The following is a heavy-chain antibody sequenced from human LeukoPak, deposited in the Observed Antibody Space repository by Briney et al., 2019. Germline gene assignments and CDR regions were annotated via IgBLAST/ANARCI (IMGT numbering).Heavy chain of an antibody. D-gene: IGHD6-19*01. CDR2: ISYDGSNK. CDR1: GFTFSSYG. V-gene: IGHV3-30*18. J-gene: IGHJ4*02. CDR3: AKARPRGIAVAGPFDY. Sequence: GRSQRLSCAASGFTFSSYGMHWVRQAPGKGLEWVAVISYDGSNKYYADSVKGRFTISRDNSKNTLYLQMNSLRAEDTAVYYCAKARPRGIAVAGPFDYWGQGTLVTVSS.